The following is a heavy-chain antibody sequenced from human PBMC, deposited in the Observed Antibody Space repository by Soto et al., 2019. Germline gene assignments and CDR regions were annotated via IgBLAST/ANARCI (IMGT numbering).Heavy chain of an antibody. Sequence: SETLSLTCTVSGGSISSSSYYWGWIRQPPGKGLEWIGEINHSGSTNYNPSLKSRVTISVDTSKNQFSLKLSSVTAADTAVYYCARRKGVRGVGRAYNWFDPWGQGTLVTVSS. J-gene: IGHJ5*02. D-gene: IGHD3-10*01. CDR3: ARRKGVRGVGRAYNWFDP. V-gene: IGHV4-39*07. CDR1: GGSISSSSYY. CDR2: INHSGST.